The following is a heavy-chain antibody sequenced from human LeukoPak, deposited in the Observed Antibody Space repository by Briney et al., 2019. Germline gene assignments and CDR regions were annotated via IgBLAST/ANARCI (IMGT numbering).Heavy chain of an antibody. CDR3: ARAIGYCSSTSCYSWFDP. D-gene: IGHD2-2*01. V-gene: IGHV1-2*02. CDR1: GYTFTGYY. Sequence: ASVKVSCKASGYTFTGYYMHWVRQAPGQGLEWMGWINPNSGGTNYAQKFQGRVTMTRDTSISTAYMELSRLRSDDTAVYYCARAIGYCSSTSCYSWFDPWGQGTLVTVSS. J-gene: IGHJ5*02. CDR2: INPNSGGT.